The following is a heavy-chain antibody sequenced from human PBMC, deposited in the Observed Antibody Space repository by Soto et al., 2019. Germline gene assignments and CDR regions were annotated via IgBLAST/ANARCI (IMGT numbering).Heavy chain of an antibody. CDR2: IGTAGDT. D-gene: IGHD2-15*01. J-gene: IGHJ4*02. CDR3: ARGQEVGAHFFDY. Sequence: XGSLRLSCEASGFTFSGFDMHWVRQPTGKGLEWVSTIGTAGDTYYAVSVKGRFTISRDNAKNSLSLQMNSLRAGDTAVYFCARGQEVGAHFFDYWGQGTQVTVSS. V-gene: IGHV3-13*01. CDR1: GFTFSGFD.